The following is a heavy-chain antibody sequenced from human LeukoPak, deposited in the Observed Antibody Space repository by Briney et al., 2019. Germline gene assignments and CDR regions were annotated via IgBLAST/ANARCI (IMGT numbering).Heavy chain of an antibody. CDR1: GFTFSSYG. V-gene: IGHV3-30*02. D-gene: IGHD6-19*01. CDR3: AGGGGWLFDH. Sequence: PGGSLRLSCAASGFTFSSYGMHWVRQAPGRGLEWVAFIRYDGSNKYYADSVKGRFTISRDNAKNSMYLQMNNLRAEDTAVYYCAGGGGWLFDHWGQGTLVTVSS. CDR2: IRYDGSNK. J-gene: IGHJ4*02.